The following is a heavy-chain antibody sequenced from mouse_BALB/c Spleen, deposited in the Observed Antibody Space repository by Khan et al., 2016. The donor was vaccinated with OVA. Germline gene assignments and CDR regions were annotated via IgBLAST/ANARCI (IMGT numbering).Heavy chain of an antibody. CDR1: GFSLTTYG. Sequence: QVQLKQSGPGLVQPSQSLSITCTVSGFSLTTYGVHWVRQSPGKGLEWLGMIWSGGSTDYNAAFISRLIISKDNSKSQVFFKMDSLQANDTAIYYCARNYDYDEDLAYWGQGTLVTVSA. CDR2: IWSGGST. V-gene: IGHV2-2*02. J-gene: IGHJ3*01. CDR3: ARNYDYDEDLAY. D-gene: IGHD2-4*01.